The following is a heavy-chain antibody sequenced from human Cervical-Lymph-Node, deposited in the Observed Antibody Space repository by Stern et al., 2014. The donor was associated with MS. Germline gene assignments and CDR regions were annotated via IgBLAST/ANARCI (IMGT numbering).Heavy chain of an antibody. CDR2: TYLGADK. Sequence: QVPLRESGPTLVQPTQTLTLTCTFSGFSLTASGEGVGWLRQPPGKALERLEVTYLGADKHYSSSLNSRLTLTKTTSKQHVVHTMANMDPVDTGTYYCAHTTVTFDEAYGLDVGGQGTTVPVS. J-gene: IGHJ6*02. CDR1: GFSLTASGEG. D-gene: IGHD4-17*01. V-gene: IGHV2-5*02. CDR3: AHTTVTFDEAYGLDV.